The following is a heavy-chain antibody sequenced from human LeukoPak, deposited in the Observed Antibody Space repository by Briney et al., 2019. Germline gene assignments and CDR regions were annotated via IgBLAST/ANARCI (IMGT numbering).Heavy chain of an antibody. D-gene: IGHD1-26*01. J-gene: IGHJ3*02. V-gene: IGHV1-2*02. Sequence: ASVKVSCKASGYTFTGYYMHWVRQAPGQGLEWMGWINPNSGGTNYAQKFQGRVTMTRDTSISTAYMELSRLRFDDTAVYYCARSGVGATPGGDAFDIWGQGTMVTVSS. CDR2: INPNSGGT. CDR3: ARSGVGATPGGDAFDI. CDR1: GYTFTGYY.